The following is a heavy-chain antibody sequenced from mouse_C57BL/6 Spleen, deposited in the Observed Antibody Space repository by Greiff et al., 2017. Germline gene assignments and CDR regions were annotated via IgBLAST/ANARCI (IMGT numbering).Heavy chain of an antibody. CDR1: GYTFTSYT. CDR2: INPSSGYT. D-gene: IGHD2-3*01. CDR3: ARNYDGYYVGDY. J-gene: IGHJ2*01. V-gene: IGHV1-4*01. Sequence: VKLMESGAELARPGASVKMSCKASGYTFTSYTMHWVKQRPGRGLEWIGYINPSSGYTKYNQKFKDKATLTADKSSSTAYMQLSSLTSEDSAVYYCARNYDGYYVGDYWGQGTTLTVSS.